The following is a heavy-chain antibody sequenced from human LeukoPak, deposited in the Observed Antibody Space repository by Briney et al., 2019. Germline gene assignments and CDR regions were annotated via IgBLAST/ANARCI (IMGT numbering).Heavy chain of an antibody. CDR1: GFTLCSYA. V-gene: IGHV3-23*01. CDR2: LCGSGGST. Sequence: GGGLRLSCAASGFTLCSYALGWGRPGPGEGVGGGSGLCGSGGSTYYADPVKGRFTISRDNSKNTLYLQMNSLRAEDTAVYYCAKDSGVIVRGGGDYWGQGTLVTVSS. CDR3: AKDSGVIVRGGGDY. J-gene: IGHJ4*02. D-gene: IGHD3-16*02.